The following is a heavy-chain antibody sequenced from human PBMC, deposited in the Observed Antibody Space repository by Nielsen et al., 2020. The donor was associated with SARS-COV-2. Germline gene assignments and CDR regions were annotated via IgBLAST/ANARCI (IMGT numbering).Heavy chain of an antibody. CDR3: ARGHPRRFCSGGSCRSGYYYMDV. CDR1: GGSISSYY. D-gene: IGHD2-15*01. CDR2: IYYSGST. V-gene: IGHV4-59*12. Sequence: SETLSLTCTVSGGSISSYYWSWIRQPPGKGLEWIGYIYYSGSTNYNPSLKSRVTISVDTSKNQFSLKLSSVTAADTAVYYCARGHPRRFCSGGSCRSGYYYMDVWGKGTTVTVSS. J-gene: IGHJ6*03.